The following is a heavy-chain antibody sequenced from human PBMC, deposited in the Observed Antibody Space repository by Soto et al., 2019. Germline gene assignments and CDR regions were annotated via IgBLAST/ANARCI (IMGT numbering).Heavy chain of an antibody. Sequence: QVQLVQSGSEGKEPGASMKISCQASGYTFTRYYITWVRQATGQGLEWMGWMNPQTGNTAYAEKFQGTVTMTRSTSINTAYMELSALRSEDTAVYYCARLSEESSSSSYYYFYMDVWGKGSTVTVSS. CDR1: GYTFTRYY. V-gene: IGHV1-8*01. D-gene: IGHD6-6*01. J-gene: IGHJ6*03. CDR2: MNPQTGNT. CDR3: ARLSEESSSSSYYYFYMDV.